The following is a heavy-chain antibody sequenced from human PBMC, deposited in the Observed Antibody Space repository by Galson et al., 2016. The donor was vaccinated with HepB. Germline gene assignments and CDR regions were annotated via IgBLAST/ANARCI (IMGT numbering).Heavy chain of an antibody. Sequence: SLRLSCAASGFNFNLYSMTWIRQAPGKGLEWVSAISRSGDRTKYADSVEGRFSISRDNSKDTTYLHMTGLRVEDTAVYFCAKWGPHLDTGGYYYPRGWGQGTLVTVSS. CDR1: GFNFNLYS. CDR2: ISRSGDRT. J-gene: IGHJ4*02. CDR3: AKWGPHLDTGGYYYPRG. V-gene: IGHV3-23*01. D-gene: IGHD3-22*01.